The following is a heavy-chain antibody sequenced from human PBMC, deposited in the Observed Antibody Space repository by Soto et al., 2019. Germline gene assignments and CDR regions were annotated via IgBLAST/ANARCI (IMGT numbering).Heavy chain of an antibody. Sequence: GVSLRLSCVASGFAFRTYWMHWVRQVPGKGLLWVSRTSTDGSGTGYADSVKGRFTISRDNSKNTLFLQMDSLRAEDTAVYYCVRGDQYGTGSVLFDSWGQGSLVTVSS. CDR3: VRGDQYGTGSVLFDS. CDR2: TSTDGSGT. CDR1: GFAFRTYW. D-gene: IGHD3-10*01. J-gene: IGHJ4*02. V-gene: IGHV3-74*01.